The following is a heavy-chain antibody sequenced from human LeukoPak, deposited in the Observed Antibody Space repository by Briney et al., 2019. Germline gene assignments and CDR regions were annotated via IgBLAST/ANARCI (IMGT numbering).Heavy chain of an antibody. CDR2: IRYDGSNK. V-gene: IGHV3-30*02. D-gene: IGHD6-13*01. J-gene: IGHJ4*02. Sequence: GGSLRLSCAASGFTFSSYGMHWVRQAPGQGLEWVAFIRYDGSNKYYADSVKDRFTISRDNSKNTLYLQMNSLRAEDTAVYYCARMIAAAGNFDYWGQGTLVTVSS. CDR3: ARMIAAAGNFDY. CDR1: GFTFSSYG.